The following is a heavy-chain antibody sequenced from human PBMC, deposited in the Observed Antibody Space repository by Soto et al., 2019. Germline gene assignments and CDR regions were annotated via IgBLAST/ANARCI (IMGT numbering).Heavy chain of an antibody. CDR1: GFTFASYV. CDR3: AKGSTDSYPGSRIFSF. Sequence: GGSLRLSCAGSGFTFASYVMTWVRQAPGKGLEWVSSISATGGSTYYAGSVKGRFTISRDNSKKTLYLQMNSLRVEDSALYYCAKGSTDSYPGSRIFSFWGRGTLVTVSS. J-gene: IGHJ4*02. V-gene: IGHV3-23*01. CDR2: ISATGGST. D-gene: IGHD3-10*01.